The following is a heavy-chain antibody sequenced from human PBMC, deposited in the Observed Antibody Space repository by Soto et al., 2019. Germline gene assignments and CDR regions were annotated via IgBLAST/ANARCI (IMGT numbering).Heavy chain of an antibody. D-gene: IGHD3-10*01. Sequence: PGGSLRLACAASGFSFSTYWMTWVRQAPGKGLEWVANIIKDGSERSYVDSVKGRFTISRDNARNSLYLEMNSLRVEDTGVYYSARDWGGLGYSGQGTLVTVSS. CDR2: IIKDGSER. V-gene: IGHV3-7*03. CDR1: GFSFSTYW. CDR3: ARDWGGLGY. J-gene: IGHJ4*02.